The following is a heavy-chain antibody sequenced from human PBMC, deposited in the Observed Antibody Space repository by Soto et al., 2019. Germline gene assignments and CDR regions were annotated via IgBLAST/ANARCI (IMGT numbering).Heavy chain of an antibody. CDR2: TYYRSKWYN. V-gene: IGHV6-1*01. Sequence: SQTLSLTCAISGDSVSSNSAAWNWIRQSPSRGLEWLGRTYYRSKWYNDYAVSVKSRITINPDTSKNQFSLQLNSVTPEDTAVYYCARDLMGGYCSGGSCRLLSYYYMDVWGKGTTVTVSS. D-gene: IGHD2-15*01. CDR1: GDSVSSNSAA. J-gene: IGHJ6*03. CDR3: ARDLMGGYCSGGSCRLLSYYYMDV.